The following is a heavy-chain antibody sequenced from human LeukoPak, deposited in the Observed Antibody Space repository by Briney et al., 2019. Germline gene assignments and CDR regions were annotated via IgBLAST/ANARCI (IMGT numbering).Heavy chain of an antibody. V-gene: IGHV3-66*02. CDR1: GFTVSSNY. J-gene: IGHJ5*02. Sequence: GGSLRLSCAASGFTVSSNYVSWVRQAPGKGLEWVSVIYSGGSTYYADSVKGRFTISRDNSKNTLYLQMNSLRAEDTAVYYCARDPNPGIAAAGTPDPWGQGTLVTVSS. CDR2: IYSGGST. D-gene: IGHD6-13*01. CDR3: ARDPNPGIAAAGTPDP.